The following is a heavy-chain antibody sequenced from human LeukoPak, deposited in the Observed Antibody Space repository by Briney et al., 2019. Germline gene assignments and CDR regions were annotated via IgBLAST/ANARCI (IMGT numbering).Heavy chain of an antibody. CDR3: ARGWRFSSGYRKYFQH. CDR1: GYTFTSYD. CDR2: MNPNSGNT. D-gene: IGHD3-22*01. V-gene: IGHV1-8*01. J-gene: IGHJ1*01. Sequence: ASVKVSCKASGYTFTSYDINGVRQATGQGLEWMGWMNPNSGNTGYAQKFQGRVTMTRNTSISTAYMELSSLRSEDTAVYYCARGWRFSSGYRKYFQHWGQGTLVTASS.